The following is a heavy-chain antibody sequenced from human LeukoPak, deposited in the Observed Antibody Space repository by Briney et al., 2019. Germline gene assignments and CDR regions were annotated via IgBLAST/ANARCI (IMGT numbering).Heavy chain of an antibody. J-gene: IGHJ4*02. Sequence: ASVKVSCKASGYTFTNFYMHWVRQAPGQGLEWMGIINPRGGSASSAQKFQGRVTMTRDTSTSTAYMELSSLRSEDTAVYYCARAGYYDVPYYWGQGTLVTVSS. CDR2: INPRGGSA. CDR1: GYTFTNFY. D-gene: IGHD3-22*01. CDR3: ARAGYYDVPYY. V-gene: IGHV1-46*01.